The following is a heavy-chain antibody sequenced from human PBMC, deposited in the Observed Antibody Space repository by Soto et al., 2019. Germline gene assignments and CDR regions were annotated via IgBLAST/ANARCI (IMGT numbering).Heavy chain of an antibody. V-gene: IGHV5-51*01. CDR1: GYSFTSYW. D-gene: IGHD6-13*01. CDR2: IYPGDSDT. Sequence: PGESLKISCKGSGYSFTSYWIGWVRQMPGKGLEWMGIIYPGDSDTRYSPSFQGQVTISADKSISTAYLQWSSLKASDTAMYYCARHIDSIAARTRWFDPWSQGTLVTVSS. CDR3: ARHIDSIAARTRWFDP. J-gene: IGHJ5*02.